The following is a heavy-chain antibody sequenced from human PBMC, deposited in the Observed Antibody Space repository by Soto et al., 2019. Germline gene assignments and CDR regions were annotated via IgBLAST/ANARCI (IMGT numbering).Heavy chain of an antibody. CDR2: ISWNGAYI. D-gene: IGHD1-1*01. Sequence: EVQLVESGGGLVQPGRSLRLSCAASGFNFDDYAMNWVRQAPGKGLEWVSGISWNGAYIGYADSVKGRFTISRDNAKNSLTLQMNSLRPEDTALYYCTRDIFRTITTIDCWGQGTLVIVSS. V-gene: IGHV3-9*01. CDR3: TRDIFRTITTIDC. J-gene: IGHJ4*02. CDR1: GFNFDDYA.